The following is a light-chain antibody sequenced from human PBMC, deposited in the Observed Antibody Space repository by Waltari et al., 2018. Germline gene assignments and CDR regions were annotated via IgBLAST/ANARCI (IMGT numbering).Light chain of an antibody. CDR1: SLRNEY. CDR3: NSRDSSGNHLV. CDR2: GKN. J-gene: IGLJ2*01. V-gene: IGLV3-19*01. Sequence: SSELTQDPAVSVALGQTVRITCLGYSLRNEYASWYQQKPGQAPVLVIYGKNNRPSGIPDRFSGSSSGNTDSLTITGAQAEDEADYYCNSRDSSGNHLVFGGGTKLTVL.